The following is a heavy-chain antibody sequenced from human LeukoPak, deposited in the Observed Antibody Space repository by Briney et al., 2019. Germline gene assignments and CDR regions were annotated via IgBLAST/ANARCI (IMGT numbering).Heavy chain of an antibody. J-gene: IGHJ3*02. CDR1: GGSISSYY. CDR3: ARLPPGPLDAFDI. Sequence: SETLSLTCTVSGGSISSYYWSWIRQPPGKGLEWIGYIYYSGSTNYNPSLESRVTISVDTSKNQFSLKLSSVTAADTAVYYCARLPPGPLDAFDIWGQGTMVTVSS. V-gene: IGHV4-59*01. CDR2: IYYSGST.